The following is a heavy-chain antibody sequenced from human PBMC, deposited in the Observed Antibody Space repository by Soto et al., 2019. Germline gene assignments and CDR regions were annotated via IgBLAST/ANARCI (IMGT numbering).Heavy chain of an antibody. CDR1: GGSFSGYY. J-gene: IGHJ5*02. CDR2: INHSGST. V-gene: IGHV4-34*01. D-gene: IGHD3-22*01. CDR3: ARGRRYDTHGFDP. Sequence: SENLSLTCAVYGGSFSGYYWSWIRQPPGKGLEWIGEINHSGSTNYNPSLKSRVTISVDTSKNQFSLKLSSVTAADTAVYYCARGRRYDTHGFDPWGQGTLVTVSS.